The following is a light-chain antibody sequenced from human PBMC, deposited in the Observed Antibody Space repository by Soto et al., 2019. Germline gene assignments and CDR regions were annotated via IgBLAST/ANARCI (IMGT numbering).Light chain of an antibody. CDR2: KAS. CDR1: QSISSW. V-gene: IGKV1-5*03. Sequence: DIQMTQSPSTLSASVGDRVTITCRARQSISSWLAWYQQKPGKAPKVLIYKASSLESGVPSRFSGSGSGTECTLTISSLQPDDFATYYCQHYNSYSPTFGQGTKVEIK. CDR3: QHYNSYSPT. J-gene: IGKJ1*01.